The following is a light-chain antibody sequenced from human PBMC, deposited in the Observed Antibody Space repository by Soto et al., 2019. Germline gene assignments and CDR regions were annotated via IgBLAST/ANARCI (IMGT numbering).Light chain of an antibody. Sequence: QSVLTQPPSASGSPGQSVTISCTGTSSDVGGYNYVSWYQQHPGKAPKLMIYEVSKRPSGVPDRFTGSKSGNTASLAVSGLQAEDEAASYCISYAGSNNLVFGGVTKLTVL. CDR2: EVS. V-gene: IGLV2-8*01. CDR1: SSDVGGYNY. CDR3: ISYAGSNNLV. J-gene: IGLJ2*01.